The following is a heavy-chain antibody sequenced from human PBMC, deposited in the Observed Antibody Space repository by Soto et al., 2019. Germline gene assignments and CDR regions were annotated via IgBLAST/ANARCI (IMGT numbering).Heavy chain of an antibody. J-gene: IGHJ4*02. D-gene: IGHD6-19*01. Sequence: VASVKVSCKASGYTFTSYAMHWVRQAPGQRLEWMGWINAGNGNTKYSQKFQGRVTITRDTSASTAYMELSSLRSEDTAVYYCARSGRPGPGIAVADTRSLDYCGQGTLGTVST. CDR3: ARSGRPGPGIAVADTRSLDY. CDR1: GYTFTSYA. V-gene: IGHV1-3*01. CDR2: INAGNGNT.